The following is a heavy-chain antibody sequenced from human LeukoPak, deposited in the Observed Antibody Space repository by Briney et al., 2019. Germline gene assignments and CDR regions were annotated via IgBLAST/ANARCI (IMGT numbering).Heavy chain of an antibody. Sequence: ASVKVSCKTSGGTFSSYAISWVRQAPGQGLEWMGRIIPILGIANYAQKFQGRVTITADKSTSTAYMELSSLRSEDTAVYYCARPLRIAAAGYPDYWGQGTLVTVSS. V-gene: IGHV1-69*04. J-gene: IGHJ4*02. D-gene: IGHD6-13*01. CDR2: IIPILGIA. CDR3: ARPLRIAAAGYPDY. CDR1: GGTFSSYA.